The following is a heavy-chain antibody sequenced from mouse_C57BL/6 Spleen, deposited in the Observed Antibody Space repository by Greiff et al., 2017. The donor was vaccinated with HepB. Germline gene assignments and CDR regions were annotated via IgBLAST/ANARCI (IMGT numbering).Heavy chain of an antibody. CDR2: IDPNSGGT. D-gene: IGHD1-1*01. CDR3: ARKGDGSSYGDWYFDV. J-gene: IGHJ1*03. CDR1: GYTFTSYW. Sequence: VQLQQPGAELVKPGASVKLSCKASGYTFTSYWMHWVKQRPGRGLEWIGRIDPNSGGTKYNEKFKSKATLTVDKPSSTAYMQLSSLTSEDSAVYYCARKGDGSSYGDWYFDVWGTGTTVTVSS. V-gene: IGHV1-72*01.